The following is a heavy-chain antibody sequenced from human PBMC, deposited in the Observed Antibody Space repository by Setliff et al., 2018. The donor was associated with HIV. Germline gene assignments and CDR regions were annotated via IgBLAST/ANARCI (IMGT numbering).Heavy chain of an antibody. Sequence: ASVKVSCKASGYTFTSYGISWVRQAPGQGLEWMGWISAYNGNTNYAQKLQGRVTMTTDTSTSTAYMELRSLRSDDTAVYYCARDSCSSTSCYFGDWFDPWGQGTLVTVSS. J-gene: IGHJ5*02. D-gene: IGHD2-2*01. V-gene: IGHV1-18*01. CDR1: GYTFTSYG. CDR3: ARDSCSSTSCYFGDWFDP. CDR2: ISAYNGNT.